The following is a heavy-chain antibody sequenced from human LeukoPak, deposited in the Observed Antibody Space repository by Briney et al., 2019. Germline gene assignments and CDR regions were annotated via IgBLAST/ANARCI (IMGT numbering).Heavy chain of an antibody. Sequence: GGSLRLSCAASGFTFSSYGIHWVRQAPGKGLEWVAFIRYDGSNKYYADSVEGRFTISRDNSKNTLYLQMNSLRAEDTAVYYCAKDGVLGGDYEGYFDLWGRGTLVTVSS. CDR1: GFTFSSYG. D-gene: IGHD2-21*02. V-gene: IGHV3-30*02. CDR2: IRYDGSNK. CDR3: AKDGVLGGDYEGYFDL. J-gene: IGHJ2*01.